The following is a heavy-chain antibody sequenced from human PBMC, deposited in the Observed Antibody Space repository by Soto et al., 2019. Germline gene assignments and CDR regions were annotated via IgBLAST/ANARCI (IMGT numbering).Heavy chain of an antibody. D-gene: IGHD3-22*01. CDR2: IYHSGTA. Sequence: SETLSLACAVSGASVSSNNWWSWVCQPPGKGLEWIGDIYHSGTANYNPSLKSRVLMSMDTSKNQFSLKLTSVTAADTAVYYCATFNYFDNSDYSSLDYWGQGSLVTVSS. CDR3: ATFNYFDNSDYSSLDY. V-gene: IGHV4-4*02. J-gene: IGHJ4*02. CDR1: GASVSSNNW.